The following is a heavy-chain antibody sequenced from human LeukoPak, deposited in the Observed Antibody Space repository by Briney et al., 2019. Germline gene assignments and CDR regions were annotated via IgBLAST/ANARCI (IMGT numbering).Heavy chain of an antibody. J-gene: IGHJ4*02. D-gene: IGHD1-26*01. CDR3: ARGSGSYTRPVDC. Sequence: GGSLRLSCAASGFTFSSYSMNWVRQAPGKGLVWVSSISSSSSYTFYADSVKGRFTISRDNAKNTVYLQMNSLRAEDTAVYYCARGSGSYTRPVDCWGQGSLVTVSS. CDR1: GFTFSSYS. V-gene: IGHV3-21*01. CDR2: ISSSSSYT.